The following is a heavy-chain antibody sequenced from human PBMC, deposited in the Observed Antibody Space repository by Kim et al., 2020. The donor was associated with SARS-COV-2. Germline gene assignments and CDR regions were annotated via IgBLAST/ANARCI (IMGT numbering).Heavy chain of an antibody. J-gene: IGHJ4*02. V-gene: IGHV4-34*01. D-gene: IGHD3-3*01. CDR3: ARVGDISGFYLVY. CDR1: GGSFSGYY. Sequence: SETLSLTCAVYGGSFSGYYWTWIRQPPGKGLEWIGEVTDSGSNSYNPSLKSRVTISVDTSINQFSRKVRSVTAADTATYYCARVGDISGFYLVYWGRGTPVTVSS. CDR2: VTDSGSN.